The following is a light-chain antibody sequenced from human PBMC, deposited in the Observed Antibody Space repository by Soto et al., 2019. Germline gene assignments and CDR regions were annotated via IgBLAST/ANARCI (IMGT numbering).Light chain of an antibody. CDR3: VAWDDTLNGYV. J-gene: IGLJ1*01. Sequence: SVLTQPPSASGTPGQRVTISCSGSSSNIGSNTVNWYQQFPGTAPKLLIYSNNQRPSGVPDRFSGSKSGTSASLAISGLQPEDEADYYCVAWDDTLNGYVFGNGTKVTVL. V-gene: IGLV1-44*01. CDR1: SSNIGSNT. CDR2: SNN.